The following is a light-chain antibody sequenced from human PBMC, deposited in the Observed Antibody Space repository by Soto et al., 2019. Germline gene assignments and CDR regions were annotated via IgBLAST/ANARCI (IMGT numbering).Light chain of an antibody. CDR3: QQYASSPYT. V-gene: IGKV3-20*01. CDR1: QSIRSSD. CDR2: GAS. Sequence: EIVLTHSPGTLSLSPCERATLSFSASQSIRSSDLAWYQQKPGQAPRLLIYGASRRATGIPDRFSGRESGTDFTLTITTLEPEDSAVYFCQQYASSPYTFGQGTKVDIK. J-gene: IGKJ2*01.